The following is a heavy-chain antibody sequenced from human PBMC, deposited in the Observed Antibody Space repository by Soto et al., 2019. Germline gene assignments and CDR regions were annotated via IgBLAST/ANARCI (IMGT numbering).Heavy chain of an antibody. D-gene: IGHD2-2*01. CDR2: ISSSSSTI. CDR1: GFTFSSYS. CDR3: ARWDCSSTSCYLRY. J-gene: IGHJ4*02. Sequence: EVQLVESGGGLVQPGGSLRLSCAASGFTFSSYSMNWVRQAPGKGLEWVSYISSSSSTIYYADSVKGRFTISRDNAKNSLYRQMNSMRAEDTAVYYCARWDCSSTSCYLRYWGQGTLVTVSS. V-gene: IGHV3-48*01.